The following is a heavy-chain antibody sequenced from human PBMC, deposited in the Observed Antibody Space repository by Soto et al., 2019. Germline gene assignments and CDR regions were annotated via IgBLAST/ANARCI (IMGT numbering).Heavy chain of an antibody. J-gene: IGHJ4*02. CDR2: IYYSGST. Sequence: SETLSLTCTVSGGSISSGGYHWSWIRQHPGKGLEWIGYIYYSGSTNYNPSLKSRVTISVDTSKNQFSLKLSSVTAADTAVYYCARYRGGSFYFDYWGQGTLVTVSS. V-gene: IGHV4-61*08. CDR1: GGSISSGGYH. D-gene: IGHD1-26*01. CDR3: ARYRGGSFYFDY.